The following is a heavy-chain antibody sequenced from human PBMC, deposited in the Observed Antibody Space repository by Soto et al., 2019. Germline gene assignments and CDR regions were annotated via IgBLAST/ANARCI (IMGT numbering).Heavy chain of an antibody. CDR3: ATVAGYGSGSRRFDF. D-gene: IGHD3-10*01. CDR1: GYPLSTYG. J-gene: IGHJ4*02. Sequence: QVQVMQSGAQLTQPGASVKVSCETSGYPLSTYGLSWVRQAPGQGLEWMGWIVGDSGATVYAQKLQGRVTMYRDTSTSTGYMELRRLTSDDSARYYCATVAGYGSGSRRFDFGGQGTLVSVSS. V-gene: IGHV1-18*04. CDR2: IVGDSGAT.